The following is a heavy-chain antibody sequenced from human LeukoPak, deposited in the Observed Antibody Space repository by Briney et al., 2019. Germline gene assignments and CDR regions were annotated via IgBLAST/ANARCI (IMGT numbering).Heavy chain of an antibody. CDR1: GFMFSNYD. CDR3: AGGRGYIYGSDY. CDR2: ISPDGGST. J-gene: IGHJ4*02. Sequence: PGGSLRLSCAASGFMFSNYDMHWVRQAPGKGLEYVSHISPDGGSTYYAISVKGRFTISRDNSKNTLYLQMGSLRAEDMAVYYCAGGRGYIYGSDYWGQGTLVTVSS. D-gene: IGHD5-18*01. V-gene: IGHV3-64*01.